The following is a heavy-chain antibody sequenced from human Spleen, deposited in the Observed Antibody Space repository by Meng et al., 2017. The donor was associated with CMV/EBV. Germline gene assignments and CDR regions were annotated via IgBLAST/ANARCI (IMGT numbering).Heavy chain of an antibody. Sequence: GESLKISCAASGFPFSSFAMSWVRQAPGEGLEWVSAISGSGGSTYYADSVKGRFTISRDNSKNTLYLQMNSLRAEDTAVYYCAEAAGTAWFDYWGQGTLVTVSS. J-gene: IGHJ4*02. CDR2: ISGSGGST. V-gene: IGHV3-23*01. CDR3: AEAAGTAWFDY. D-gene: IGHD6-13*01. CDR1: GFPFSSFA.